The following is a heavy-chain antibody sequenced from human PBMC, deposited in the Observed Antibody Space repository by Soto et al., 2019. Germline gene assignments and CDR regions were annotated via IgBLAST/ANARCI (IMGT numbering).Heavy chain of an antibody. CDR1: GFSLSNARMG. Sequence: QVTLKESGPVLVKPTETLTLTCTVSGFSLSNARMGVSWIRQPPGKALEWLAHIFSNDEKSYSTSLKSRLTISKDTSKSQVVLTMTKMDPVDTATYYCARIRQGRLTGLYFDYWGQGTLVTVSS. CDR3: ARIRQGRLTGLYFDY. CDR2: IFSNDEK. V-gene: IGHV2-26*01. J-gene: IGHJ4*02. D-gene: IGHD2-15*01.